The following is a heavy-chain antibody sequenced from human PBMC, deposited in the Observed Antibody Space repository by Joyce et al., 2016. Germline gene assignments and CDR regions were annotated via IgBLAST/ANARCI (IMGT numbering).Heavy chain of an antibody. Sequence: QVQPVQSGAEVKKPGSSVMVSCKASGGAFNNNVINWVRQAPGQVLEWVGELSPIFATTNYAQKFQDRITITADNSTSTAYIELSSLISEYTAVYFCAIRLKSVVYWGQGTLVTVSS. V-gene: IGHV1-69*06. CDR1: GGAFNNNV. D-gene: IGHD4-23*01. CDR3: AIRLKSVVY. J-gene: IGHJ4*02. CDR2: LSPIFATT.